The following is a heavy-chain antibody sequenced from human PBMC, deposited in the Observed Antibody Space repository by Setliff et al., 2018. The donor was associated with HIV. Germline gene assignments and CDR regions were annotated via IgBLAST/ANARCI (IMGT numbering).Heavy chain of an antibody. V-gene: IGHV3-7*01. CDR1: GLTFSSYW. D-gene: IGHD1-26*01. J-gene: IGHJ6*02. CDR3: ARPTNIDTLYYGSQTFYMYYYGLDV. CDR2: INQDGSAK. Sequence: PGGSLRLSCAASGLTFSSYWISWVRQAPGKGLEWVANINQDGSAKFYVDSVKGRFTISRDNAQNSLYLQMNSLRADDTAVYFCARPTNIDTLYYGSQTFYMYYYGLDVWGQGTTVTVSS.